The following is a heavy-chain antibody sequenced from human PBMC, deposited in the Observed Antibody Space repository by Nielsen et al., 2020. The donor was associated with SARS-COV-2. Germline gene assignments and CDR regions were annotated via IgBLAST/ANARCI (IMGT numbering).Heavy chain of an antibody. CDR2: IYYSGST. V-gene: IGHV4-59*12. Sequence: WLRQPPGKGLEWIGYIYYSGSTNYHPSLKSRVTISVDTSKNQFSLKLSSVTAADTAVYYCAREVRYFDWSISADYYYYYMYVWGKGTTVTVSS. CDR3: AREVRYFDWSISADYYYYYMYV. D-gene: IGHD3-9*01. J-gene: IGHJ6*03.